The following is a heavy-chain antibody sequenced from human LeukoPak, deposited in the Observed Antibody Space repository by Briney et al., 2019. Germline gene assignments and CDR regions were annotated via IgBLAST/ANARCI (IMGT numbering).Heavy chain of an antibody. CDR1: EFTFSSYS. Sequence: PGGSLRLSCAASEFTFSSYSMHWVRQAPGKGLEWVAVISYDGSYTYYSDSVEGRFTISRDNSKNTLYLQMNNPTTDDTAVYFCARGTPVTALFDYWGQGTLVTVSS. CDR3: ARGTPVTALFDY. CDR2: ISYDGSYT. V-gene: IGHV3-30*03. D-gene: IGHD4-17*01. J-gene: IGHJ4*02.